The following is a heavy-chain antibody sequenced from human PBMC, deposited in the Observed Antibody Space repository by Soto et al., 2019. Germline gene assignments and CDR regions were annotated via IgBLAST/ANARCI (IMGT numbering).Heavy chain of an antibody. CDR1: GFTFSSYA. J-gene: IGHJ2*01. CDR2: ISGSGGST. V-gene: IGHV3-23*01. D-gene: IGHD1-26*01. Sequence: GVSLRLSCAASGFTFSSYAMRWVRQAPGKGLEWVSTISGSGGSTYYADSVKGRFTISRDNSKNTLYVQMNSLRAEDTAVYYCAKDRVGTPYWYFDLWGRGTLVTVSS. CDR3: AKDRVGTPYWYFDL.